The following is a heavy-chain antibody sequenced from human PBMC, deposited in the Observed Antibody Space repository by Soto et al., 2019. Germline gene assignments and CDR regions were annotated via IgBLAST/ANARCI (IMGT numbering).Heavy chain of an antibody. CDR3: ARDYSSDGWFDP. CDR2: INHSGST. Sequence: TLSLTCAVYGGSLSGYYWSWIRQPPGKGLEWIGEINHSGSTNYNPSLKSRVTISVDTSKNQFSLKLSSVTAADTAVYYCARDYSSDGWFDPWGQGTLVTVSS. J-gene: IGHJ5*02. D-gene: IGHD4-4*01. V-gene: IGHV4-34*01. CDR1: GGSLSGYY.